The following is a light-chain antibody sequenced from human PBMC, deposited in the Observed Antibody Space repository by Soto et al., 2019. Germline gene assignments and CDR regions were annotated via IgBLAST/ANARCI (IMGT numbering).Light chain of an antibody. V-gene: IGLV2-14*01. Sequence: QSVLTQPASVSGSPGQSITISCTGTSSDVGGYNYVSWYQQHPGKAPKLMIYDVTNRPSGVSNRFSGSKSGNTASLTISGLQAEDEADYYCRSYTSSTSFYFGTGTKVT. CDR2: DVT. CDR3: RSYTSSTSFY. CDR1: SSDVGGYNY. J-gene: IGLJ1*01.